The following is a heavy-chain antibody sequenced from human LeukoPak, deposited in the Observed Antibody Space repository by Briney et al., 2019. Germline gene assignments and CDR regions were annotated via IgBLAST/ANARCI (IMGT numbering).Heavy chain of an antibody. V-gene: IGHV4-34*01. CDR3: ARVRRWFGEAGDQYYMDV. J-gene: IGHJ6*03. CDR1: GGSFSGYY. Sequence: SETLSLTCAVYGGSFSGYYWSWIREPPGMGLEWIGGINHSGSTNYNPSLKSRVTISVDTSKNQFSLKLSSVTAADTAVYHCARVRRWFGEAGDQYYMDVWGKGTTVTISS. CDR2: INHSGST. D-gene: IGHD3-10*01.